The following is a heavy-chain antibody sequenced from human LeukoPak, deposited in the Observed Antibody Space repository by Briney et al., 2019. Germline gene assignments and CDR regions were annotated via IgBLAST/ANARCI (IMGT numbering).Heavy chain of an antibody. CDR2: LVYDGFYK. CDR1: GFTFSSYG. D-gene: IGHD3-10*01. V-gene: IGHV3-30*02. CDR3: AKDLISMVRGSPMDV. Sequence: LAGGSLRLSCAASGFTFSSYGMHWVRQAPGKGLEWVALLVYDGFYKYYADSVKGRFTISRDDSTNTLYLQLTSLSVEDTAVYYCAKDLISMVRGSPMDVWGRGTTVTVS. J-gene: IGHJ6*02.